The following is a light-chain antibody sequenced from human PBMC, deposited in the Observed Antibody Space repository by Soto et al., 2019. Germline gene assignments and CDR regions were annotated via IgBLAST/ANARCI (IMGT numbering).Light chain of an antibody. Sequence: QSVLTQPPSVSAAPGQKVTMSCSGSSSNIGAYYVSWHQQLPGTAPKLLIYENDKRPSGIPDRFSGSKSGTSATLDITGLQTGDEADYYCGTWDSSLTTVVFGAGTKVTVL. CDR1: SSNIGAYY. CDR3: GTWDSSLTTVV. J-gene: IGLJ1*01. CDR2: END. V-gene: IGLV1-51*02.